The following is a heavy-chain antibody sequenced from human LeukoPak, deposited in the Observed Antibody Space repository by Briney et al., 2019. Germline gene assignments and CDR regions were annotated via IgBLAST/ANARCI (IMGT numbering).Heavy chain of an antibody. V-gene: IGHV4-31*11. J-gene: IGHJ3*02. Sequence: SETLSLTCAVYGGSFSGYYWSWIRQHPGKGLEWIGYIYYSGSTYYNPSLKSRVTISVDTSKNQFSLKLSSVTAADTAVYYCARDPMTTVTTNAFDIWGQGTMVTVSS. CDR1: GGSFSGYY. CDR2: IYYSGST. D-gene: IGHD4-17*01. CDR3: ARDPMTTVTTNAFDI.